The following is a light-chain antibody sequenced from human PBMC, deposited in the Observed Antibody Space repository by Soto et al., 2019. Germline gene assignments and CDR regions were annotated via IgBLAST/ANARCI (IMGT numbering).Light chain of an antibody. CDR1: QSVSIY. J-gene: IGKJ5*01. CDR3: QQRSNWPPS. CDR2: DAS. Sequence: EIVLTQSPATLSLSPGERATLSCRASQSVSIYLAWYQQKPGQAPRLLVYDASSRDTGIPARFSGSVSGTDFTLTISSLEPEDFAVYYCQQRSNWPPSFGQGTRLEIK. V-gene: IGKV3-11*01.